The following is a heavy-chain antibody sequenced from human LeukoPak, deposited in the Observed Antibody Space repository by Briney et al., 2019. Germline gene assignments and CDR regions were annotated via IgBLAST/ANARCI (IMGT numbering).Heavy chain of an antibody. Sequence: GASVKVSCKASGYTFTGYHMHWVRQAPGQGLEWMGRINPNSGDTNYAQKFQGRVTMTRDTSISTAYMELSRLRSDDTAVYYCARDYCSSTSCLFDYWAREPWSPSPQ. D-gene: IGHD2-2*01. J-gene: IGHJ4*02. CDR2: INPNSGDT. CDR1: GYTFTGYH. CDR3: ARDYCSSTSCLFDY. V-gene: IGHV1-2*06.